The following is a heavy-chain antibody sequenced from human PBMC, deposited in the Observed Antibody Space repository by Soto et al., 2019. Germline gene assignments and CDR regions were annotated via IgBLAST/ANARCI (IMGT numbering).Heavy chain of an antibody. Sequence: ASVKVSCKASGYTFTSYYMHWVRQAPGQGLEWMGIINPSGGSTSYAQEFQGRVTMTRDTSTSTVYMELSSLRSEDTAVYYCARVGITIFGVVSPFDYWGQGTLVTVSS. CDR2: INPSGGST. CDR3: ARVGITIFGVVSPFDY. J-gene: IGHJ4*02. CDR1: GYTFTSYY. D-gene: IGHD3-3*01. V-gene: IGHV1-46*01.